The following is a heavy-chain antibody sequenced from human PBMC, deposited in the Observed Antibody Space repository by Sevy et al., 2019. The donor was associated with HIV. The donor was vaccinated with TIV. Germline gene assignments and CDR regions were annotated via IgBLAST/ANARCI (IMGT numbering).Heavy chain of an antibody. Sequence: GGSLRLSCAASEFTFSSYWMHWVRQAPGKGLVWVSRINSDGSSTSYADSVKGRFTISRDNAKNTVYLQMNTLRDEDTAVYYCGREIKSSESSGQDAFDIWGQGTMVSVSS. CDR3: GREIKSSESSGQDAFDI. CDR2: INSDGSST. CDR1: EFTFSSYW. J-gene: IGHJ3*02. D-gene: IGHD1-26*01. V-gene: IGHV3-74*01.